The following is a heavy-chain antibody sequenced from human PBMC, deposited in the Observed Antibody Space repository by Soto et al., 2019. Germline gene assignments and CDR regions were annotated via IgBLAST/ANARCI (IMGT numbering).Heavy chain of an antibody. D-gene: IGHD5-12*01. J-gene: IGHJ3*02. Sequence: EVQLVESGGGLVKPGGSLRLSCAASGFTFSSYSMNWVRQAPGKGLEWVSSISSSSSYIYYADSVKGRFTISRDNAKNSLYLQMNSLRAEDTAVYYCAAEMATINAFDIWGQGTMVTVSS. V-gene: IGHV3-21*01. CDR1: GFTFSSYS. CDR3: AAEMATINAFDI. CDR2: ISSSSSYI.